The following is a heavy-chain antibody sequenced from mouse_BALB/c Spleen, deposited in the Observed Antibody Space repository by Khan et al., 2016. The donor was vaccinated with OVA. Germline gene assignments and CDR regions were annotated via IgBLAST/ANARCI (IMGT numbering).Heavy chain of an antibody. Sequence: QVQLQQPGAELVKPGASVKLSCKASGYTFSSYYLYWVQQRPGQGLEWIGGINPNNGDAHFNERFKTKATLTVDKSSSTAYMQLSSLTYEDSAVSFCTRSGYANPFAYWGRGTLVTVSA. V-gene: IGHV1S81*02. CDR2: INPNNGDA. CDR3: TRSGYANPFAY. CDR1: GYTFSSYY. D-gene: IGHD2-10*02. J-gene: IGHJ3*01.